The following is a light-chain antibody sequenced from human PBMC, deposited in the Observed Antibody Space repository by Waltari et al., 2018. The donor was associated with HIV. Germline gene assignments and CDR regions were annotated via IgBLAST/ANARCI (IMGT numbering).Light chain of an antibody. Sequence: IVMSQSPLSLRVTPGEPASIPCRARQSLLHSNGYNYLDWYLQTPGQSPQLLIHWGSPRAPGAPDRFSGSGSGTDFSRKISRVEAEDVGVYYRRQAQQSRRTFGEGTKVE. CDR2: WGS. CDR3: RQAQQSRRT. J-gene: IGKJ1*01. V-gene: IGKV2-28*01. CDR1: QSLLHSNGYNY.